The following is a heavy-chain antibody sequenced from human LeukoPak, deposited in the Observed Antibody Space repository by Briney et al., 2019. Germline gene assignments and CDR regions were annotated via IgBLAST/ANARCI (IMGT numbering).Heavy chain of an antibody. CDR2: IWYDGSNK. Sequence: GRSLRLSCAASGFTFSSYGMHWVRQAPGKGLEWVAVIWYDGSNKYYSDSVKGRFTISRDNSKNTLSLQMNSLRAEDTAVYHCARARIATSDAHFFDYWGQGTLVTVSS. J-gene: IGHJ4*02. CDR1: GFTFSSYG. V-gene: IGHV3-33*01. CDR3: ARARIATSDAHFFDY. D-gene: IGHD6-13*01.